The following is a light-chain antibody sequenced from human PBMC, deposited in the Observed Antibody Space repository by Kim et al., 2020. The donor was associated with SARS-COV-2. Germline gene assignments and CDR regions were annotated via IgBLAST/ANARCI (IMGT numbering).Light chain of an antibody. V-gene: IGLV1-40*01. CDR1: DSNIGAHHD. Sequence: QRVTISCTGNDSNIGAHHDVHWYQQLPGTAPSLLIYGYSSRPSGVPDRFSASKSGTSASLAITGVQAEDEADYHCQSFDSSLNSWVFGGGTRLNVL. J-gene: IGLJ3*02. CDR3: QSFDSSLNSWV. CDR2: GYS.